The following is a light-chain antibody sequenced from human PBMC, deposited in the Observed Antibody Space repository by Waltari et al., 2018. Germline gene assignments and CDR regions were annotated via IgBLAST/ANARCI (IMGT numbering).Light chain of an antibody. Sequence: SYVVTQPPSVSVAPGETATITCGGDNIGTYSVHWYQQKAGQAPVFVIFYDRDRPSGIPYRFSGSNSGNTATLTISRVEAGDEARYYCHVWHPHVDPGVFGTGTEVTVL. CDR2: YDR. CDR1: NIGTYS. V-gene: IGLV3-21*04. CDR3: HVWHPHVDPGV. J-gene: IGLJ1*01.